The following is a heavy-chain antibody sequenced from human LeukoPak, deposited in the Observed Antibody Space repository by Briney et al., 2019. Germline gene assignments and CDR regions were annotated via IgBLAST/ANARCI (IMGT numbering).Heavy chain of an antibody. J-gene: IGHJ4*02. D-gene: IGHD6-19*01. CDR1: GFTFSSYA. V-gene: IGHV3-23*01. Sequence: PGGSLRLSCAASGFTFSSYAMSWVRQAPGKGLEWVSAISGSGGSTYYADSVKGRFTLSRDNSKNTLYLQMDSLRADDTAVYYCAKQRAVAGTDYWGQGTLVAVSS. CDR2: ISGSGGST. CDR3: AKQRAVAGTDY.